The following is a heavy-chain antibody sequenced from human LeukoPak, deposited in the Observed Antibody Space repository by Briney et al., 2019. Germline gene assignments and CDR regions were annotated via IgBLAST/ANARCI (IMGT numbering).Heavy chain of an antibody. CDR3: ARPVRGYSYGFYGDY. CDR2: ISGSGGST. J-gene: IGHJ4*02. Sequence: GGSLRLSCAASGFTFSSYAMSWVRQAPGKGLEWVSAISGSGGSTYYADSVKGRFTISRDNSKNTLYLQMNSLRAEDTAVYYCARPVRGYSYGFYGDYWGQGTLVTVSS. CDR1: GFTFSSYA. V-gene: IGHV3-23*01. D-gene: IGHD5-18*01.